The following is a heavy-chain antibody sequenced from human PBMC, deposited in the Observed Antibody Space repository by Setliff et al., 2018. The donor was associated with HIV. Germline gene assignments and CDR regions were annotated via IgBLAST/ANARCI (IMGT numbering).Heavy chain of an antibody. V-gene: IGHV3-21*01. Sequence: GSLRLSCAASGFNFSSYDMNWVRQAPGKGLEWVSSISSSSTYTYYADSLKGRFTISRDNAKESLYLQMTSLRAEDTAVYYCARSPIRMRYFDYWGQGALVTVSS. CDR2: ISSSSTYT. CDR1: GFNFSSYD. D-gene: IGHD2-8*01. CDR3: ARSPIRMRYFDY. J-gene: IGHJ4*02.